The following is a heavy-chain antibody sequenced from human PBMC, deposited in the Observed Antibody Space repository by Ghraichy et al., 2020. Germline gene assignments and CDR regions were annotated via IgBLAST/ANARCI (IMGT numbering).Heavy chain of an antibody. CDR2: IYYSGST. V-gene: IGHV4-59*01. J-gene: IGHJ6*02. Sequence: YIYYSGSTNYNPSLKSRVTMSVDTSKNQFSLNLSSVTAPDTAVCYCVRTNCYYYVMDVWVQGTTVTVSS. CDR3: VRTNCYYYVMDV. D-gene: IGHD1-1*01.